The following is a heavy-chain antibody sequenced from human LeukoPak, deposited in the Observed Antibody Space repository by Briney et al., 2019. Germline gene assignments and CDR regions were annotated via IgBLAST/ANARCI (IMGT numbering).Heavy chain of an antibody. J-gene: IGHJ6*04. D-gene: IGHD2-2*01. CDR1: GGSFSDYY. V-gene: IGHV4-34*04. CDR3: ARGLRLPSRSAPAVPHV. CDR2: INHSGTT. Sequence: SETLSLTCAVYGGSFSDYYWNWIRQPPGKGLEWIGEINHSGTTNHNPSLKSRATISVDTSKNQFSLRLSAVTAADTAVYHCARGLRLPSRSAPAVPHVWAKGTTVTVSA.